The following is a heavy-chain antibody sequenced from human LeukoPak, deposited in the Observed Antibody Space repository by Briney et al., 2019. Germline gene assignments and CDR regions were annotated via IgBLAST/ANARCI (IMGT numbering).Heavy chain of an antibody. Sequence: PSETLSLTCTVSGGSISSSSYYWGWIRQPPGKGLEWIGSIYYSGSTYYNPSLKSRVTISVDTSKNQFSLKLSSVTAADTAVYYCARQYCTNGVCLDSWGQGTLVTVSS. V-gene: IGHV4-39*01. CDR2: IYYSGST. CDR3: ARQYCTNGVCLDS. CDR1: GGSISSSSYY. J-gene: IGHJ4*02. D-gene: IGHD2-8*01.